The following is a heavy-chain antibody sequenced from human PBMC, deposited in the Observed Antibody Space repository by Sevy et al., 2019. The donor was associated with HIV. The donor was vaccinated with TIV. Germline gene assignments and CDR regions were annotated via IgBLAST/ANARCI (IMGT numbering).Heavy chain of an antibody. J-gene: IGHJ6*02. CDR1: GYSFTNYW. CDR3: ARRGYYDSSGYYTYGMDV. CDR2: IYPGDSDT. Sequence: GESLKISCKGSGYSFTNYWIGWVRQMHGKGLEWMGMIYPGDSDTRYSPSFQGQVTISANKSISTAYLQWSSLKASDTAMYYCARRGYYDSSGYYTYGMDVWGQGTTVTVSS. V-gene: IGHV5-51*01. D-gene: IGHD3-22*01.